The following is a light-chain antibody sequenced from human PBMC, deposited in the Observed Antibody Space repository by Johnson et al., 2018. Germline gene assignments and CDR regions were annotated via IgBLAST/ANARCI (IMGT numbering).Light chain of an antibody. CDR1: SSNIGNNY. Sequence: QSLLTQPPSVSAAPGQKVTISCSGSSSNIGNNYVSWYQQLPGTAPKLLIYENNKRPSGIPDRFSGSKSGTSATLGITGLQTWDEADYYCGTWDSSLSAGNVFGTGTKVTVL. CDR2: ENN. CDR3: GTWDSSLSAGNV. J-gene: IGLJ1*01. V-gene: IGLV1-51*02.